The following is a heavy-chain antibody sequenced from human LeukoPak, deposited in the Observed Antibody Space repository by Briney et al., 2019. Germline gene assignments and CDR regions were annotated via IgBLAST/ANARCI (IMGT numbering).Heavy chain of an antibody. D-gene: IGHD3-10*01. J-gene: IGHJ6*03. Sequence: ASVKVSCKASGYTFTSYDINWVRQATGQGLEWMGWMNPNSGNTGYAQKFQGRVTITRNTSISTAYMELSSLRSEDTAVYYRARGSTMGEPPVDYYYYMDVWGKGTTVTVSS. V-gene: IGHV1-8*03. CDR2: MNPNSGNT. CDR3: ARGSTMGEPPVDYYYYMDV. CDR1: GYTFTSYD.